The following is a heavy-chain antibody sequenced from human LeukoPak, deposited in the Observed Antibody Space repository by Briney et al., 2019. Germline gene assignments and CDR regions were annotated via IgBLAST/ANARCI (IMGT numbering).Heavy chain of an antibody. CDR3: AGVVPAAHFDY. CDR2: IYYSGST. CDR1: GGSISSGGYY. Sequence: PSETLSLTCTVSGGSISSGGYYWSWIRQHPGKGLEWIGYIYYSGSTYYNPSLKSRVTISVDTSKNQFSLKLSSVTAAGTAVYYCAGVVPAAHFDYWGQGTLVTVSS. V-gene: IGHV4-31*03. D-gene: IGHD2-2*01. J-gene: IGHJ4*02.